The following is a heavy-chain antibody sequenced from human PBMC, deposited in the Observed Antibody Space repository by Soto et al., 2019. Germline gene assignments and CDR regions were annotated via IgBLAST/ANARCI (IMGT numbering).Heavy chain of an antibody. V-gene: IGHV3-23*01. D-gene: IGHD1-1*01. Sequence: GGSLRLSCAASGFICSSYDMSWVRQAPGKGLEWVSTILVGGSTHYEDSVKGRFTISRDESKNTVYLQMHSLTAGDTAVYYCAKATATSGGAFDICGQGTMVTVSS. CDR2: ILVGGST. CDR1: GFICSSYD. CDR3: AKATATSGGAFDI. J-gene: IGHJ3*02.